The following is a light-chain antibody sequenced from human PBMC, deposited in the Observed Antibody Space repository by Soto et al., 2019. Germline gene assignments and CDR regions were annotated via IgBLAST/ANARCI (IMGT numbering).Light chain of an antibody. CDR1: ESITRW. Sequence: DIQMTQSPSTLSASVGDRVTITCRASESITRWLAWYQQKPGKAPKLLIYKASSLESGVPSRFSGSGSGTEFTLTISSLQPEDVATYYCQHYHNLPMYTFGQGTRLEIK. V-gene: IGKV1-5*03. CDR2: KAS. J-gene: IGKJ2*01. CDR3: QHYHNLPMYT.